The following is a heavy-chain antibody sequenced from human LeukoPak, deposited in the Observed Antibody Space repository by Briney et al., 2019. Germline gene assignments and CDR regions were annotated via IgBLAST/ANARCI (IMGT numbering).Heavy chain of an antibody. CDR2: NPRGTST. D-gene: IGHD2-21*01. J-gene: IGHJ4*02. V-gene: IGHV1-46*01. CDR1: GYSFTSHY. Sequence: GASVKVSCKASGYSFTSHYMHWVRQAPGQGLEWMGLNPRGTSTIYAEKFQGRIIMTRDTSITTTYMELSRLTSDDTAVYYCARDSRIAFPDYWGQGTLVTVSS. CDR3: ARDSRIAFPDY.